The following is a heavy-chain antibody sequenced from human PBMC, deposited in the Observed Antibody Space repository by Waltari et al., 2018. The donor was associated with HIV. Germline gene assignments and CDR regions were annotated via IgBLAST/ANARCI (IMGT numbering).Heavy chain of an antibody. V-gene: IGHV3-30*18. CDR2: KSYDGSNK. CDR3: AKDARFLDLDYYYGMDV. CDR1: GFTFSSYG. Sequence: QVQLVESGGGVVQPGRSLRLSCAASGFTFSSYGMHWVRQAPGKGLEGVAVKSYDGSNKYYADSVKGRFTISRDNSKNTLYLQMNSLRAEDTAVYYCAKDARFLDLDYYYGMDVWGQGTTVTVSS. D-gene: IGHD3-3*01. J-gene: IGHJ6*02.